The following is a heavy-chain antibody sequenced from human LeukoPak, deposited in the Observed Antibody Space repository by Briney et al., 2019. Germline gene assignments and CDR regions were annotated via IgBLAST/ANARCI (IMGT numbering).Heavy chain of an antibody. Sequence: PSETLSLTCTVSGDSMRSYYWSFIRQPAGKGLEWIGRIHTSGTTWYNASLKSRVTISVDTSKNQFSLKLSSVTAADTAVYYCARHTDIAPLSSLKYWGQGTLVTVSS. CDR1: GDSMRSYY. J-gene: IGHJ4*02. CDR2: IHTSGTT. CDR3: ARHTDIAPLSSLKY. V-gene: IGHV4-4*07. D-gene: IGHD6-13*01.